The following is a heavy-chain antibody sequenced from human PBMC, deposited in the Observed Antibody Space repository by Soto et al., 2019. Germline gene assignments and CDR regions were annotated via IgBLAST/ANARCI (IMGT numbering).Heavy chain of an antibody. CDR1: GFTVSSNY. V-gene: IGHV3-53*01. D-gene: IGHD6-13*01. CDR3: ARVGGKAAAGMINDY. CDR2: IYSGGST. J-gene: IGHJ4*02. Sequence: GGSLRLSCAASGFTVSSNYMSWVRQAPGKGLEWVSVIYSGGSTYYADSVKGRFTISRDNSKNTLYLQMNSLRAEDTAVYYCARVGGKAAAGMINDYWGQGTLVTVSS.